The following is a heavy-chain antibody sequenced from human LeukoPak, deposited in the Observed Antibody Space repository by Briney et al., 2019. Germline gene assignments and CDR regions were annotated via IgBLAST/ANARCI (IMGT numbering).Heavy chain of an antibody. CDR2: IYHSGST. J-gene: IGHJ4*02. V-gene: IGHV4-38-2*02. Sequence: PSETLSLTCTVSGYSISSGYYWGWIRQPPGKGLEWIGSIYHSGSTCYNPSLKSRVTISVDTSKNQFSLKLSSVTAADTAVYYCARAGWGNYDYWGQGTLVTVSS. D-gene: IGHD1-7*01. CDR1: GYSISSGYY. CDR3: ARAGWGNYDY.